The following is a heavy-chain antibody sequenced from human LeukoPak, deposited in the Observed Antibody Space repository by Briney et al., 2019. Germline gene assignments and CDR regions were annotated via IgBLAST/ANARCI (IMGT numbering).Heavy chain of an antibody. J-gene: IGHJ4*02. CDR1: GYTLTELS. Sequence: ASVKVSCKVSGYTLTELSLYGVRQAPGKGLEWMGGFDPEDGETIYAQKFQGRVTMTEDTSTDTAYMELSSLRSEDTAVYYCVTDGLDYWGQGTLVTVSS. V-gene: IGHV1-24*01. CDR3: VTDGLDY. CDR2: FDPEDGET.